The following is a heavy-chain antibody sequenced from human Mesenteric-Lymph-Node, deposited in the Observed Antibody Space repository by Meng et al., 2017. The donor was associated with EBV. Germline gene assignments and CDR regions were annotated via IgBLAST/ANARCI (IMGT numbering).Heavy chain of an antibody. V-gene: IGHV4-39*01. Sequence: QVQLQQWGAGLLKPSVTLSLTCTVSGGSISSSSSYWGWIRQPPGKGLEWIGNIYYSGSTYYNPSLKSRVTISVDTSKNQFSLTLSSVTAADAAVYFCARLGSLGGIDYWGQGTLVTVSS. CDR3: ARLGSLGGIDY. J-gene: IGHJ4*02. CDR2: IYYSGST. CDR1: GGSISSSSSY. D-gene: IGHD1-26*01.